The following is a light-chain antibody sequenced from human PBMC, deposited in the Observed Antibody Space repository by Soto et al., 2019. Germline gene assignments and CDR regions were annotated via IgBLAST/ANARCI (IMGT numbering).Light chain of an antibody. V-gene: IGKV1-39*01. J-gene: IGKJ5*01. CDR3: QQSYDTVAIT. CDR2: AAS. CDR1: QGIRND. Sequence: DIQMTQSPSSLSASVGDRVTITCRASQGIRNDLGWYQQKPGQAPKLLIYAASLLQSGVPSRFSGSGSGTDFTLTISGLQPEDFATYYCQQSYDTVAITFGQGTRLEIK.